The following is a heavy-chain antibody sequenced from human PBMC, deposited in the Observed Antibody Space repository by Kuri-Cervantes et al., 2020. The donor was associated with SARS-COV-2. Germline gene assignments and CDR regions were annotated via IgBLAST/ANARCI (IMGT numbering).Heavy chain of an antibody. CDR2: IYYSGST. CDR3: AREEQQLVLVGAFDI. CDR1: GGSISSSSYY. Sequence: ESLKISCTVPGGSISSSSYYWGWIRQPPGKGLEWIGSIYYSGSTYYNPSLKSRVTISVDTSKNQFSLKLSSVTAADTAVYYCAREEQQLVLVGAFDIWGQGTMVTVSS. J-gene: IGHJ3*02. V-gene: IGHV4-39*02. D-gene: IGHD6-13*01.